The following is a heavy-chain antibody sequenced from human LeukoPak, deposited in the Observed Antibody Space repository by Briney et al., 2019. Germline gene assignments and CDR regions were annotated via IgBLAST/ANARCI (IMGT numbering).Heavy chain of an antibody. CDR1: GGSISSYY. CDR3: ARHGAAAGTFFDY. D-gene: IGHD6-13*01. Sequence: SETLSLTCTVSGGSISSYYWSWIRQPPGKGLEWIGYIYYSGSTNYNPSLKSRVTISVDTSKNQFSLKLSSVTAADTAVCYCARHGAAAGTFFDYWGQGTLVTVSS. CDR2: IYYSGST. V-gene: IGHV4-59*08. J-gene: IGHJ4*02.